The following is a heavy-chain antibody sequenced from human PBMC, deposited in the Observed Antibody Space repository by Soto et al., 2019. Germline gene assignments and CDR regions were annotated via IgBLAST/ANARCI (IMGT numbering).Heavy chain of an antibody. Sequence: EVQLVESGGRLVQPGGSLRLSCAASGFTFNSYEMTWVRQAPGKGLEWISYISDSGHTIHYADSVKGRFTISRDSADNSLYLQMDSLRAEDTAVYYCARIGPGGWDIPFDVWGQGTLVTVSS. CDR1: GFTFNSYE. J-gene: IGHJ4*02. D-gene: IGHD6-19*01. CDR3: ARIGPGGWDIPFDV. V-gene: IGHV3-48*03. CDR2: ISDSGHTI.